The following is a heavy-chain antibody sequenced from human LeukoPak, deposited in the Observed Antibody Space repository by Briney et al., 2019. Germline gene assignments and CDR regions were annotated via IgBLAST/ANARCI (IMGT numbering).Heavy chain of an antibody. Sequence: GGSLRLSCAASGFTFSSYWTSWVRQVPRKGLEWVANIKQDGSEKYYVDSVKGRFTISRDNAKNSLFLQMNSLRAEDTAVYYCARDKGDYDTSGSLFVFGGQGTLVTVSS. D-gene: IGHD3-22*01. CDR3: ARDKGDYDTSGSLFVF. CDR2: IKQDGSEK. V-gene: IGHV3-7*03. CDR1: GFTFSSYW. J-gene: IGHJ4*02.